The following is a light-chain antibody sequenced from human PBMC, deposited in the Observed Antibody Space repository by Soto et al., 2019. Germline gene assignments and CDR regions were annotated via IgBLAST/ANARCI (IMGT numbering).Light chain of an antibody. J-gene: IGKJ1*01. CDR2: GAS. V-gene: IGKV1-5*01. CDR1: QGIGNA. CDR3: QQYNYFWA. Sequence: DIQMTHSPATLSASVGDRVTITCRASQGIGNALGWYQQKPGKPPKVLIYGASNLQSGVPSRFSGGGSGTEFSLTISSLQPDDFATYYCQQYNYFWAFGQGTKVDIK.